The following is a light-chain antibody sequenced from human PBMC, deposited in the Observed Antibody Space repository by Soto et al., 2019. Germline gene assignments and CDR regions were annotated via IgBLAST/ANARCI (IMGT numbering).Light chain of an antibody. CDR1: SSDVGGYNY. J-gene: IGLJ3*02. Sequence: QSALTQPPSASGSPGQSVTISCTGTSSDVGGYNYVSWYQQYPGKAPKLMIYEVSKRPSGVPDRFSGSKSGNTASLTVSGLQAEDEADYYCFSYRGLNKGGVFGGGTKLTVL. CDR3: FSYRGLNKGGV. V-gene: IGLV2-8*01. CDR2: EVS.